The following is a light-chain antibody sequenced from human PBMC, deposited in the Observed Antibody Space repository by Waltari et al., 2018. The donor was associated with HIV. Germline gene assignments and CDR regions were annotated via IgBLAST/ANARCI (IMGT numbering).Light chain of an antibody. CDR1: QGVSGY. V-gene: IGKV3-11*01. Sequence: DILLTQSPVTLSLSPGEKATLSCRARQGVSGYSAWYQQRPGQAPRLLIYDASNRATGTPARFSGSGSGTDFTLTISSLESEDFAVDFCQQRTNWPPTVSFGGGTRVQIK. CDR2: DAS. CDR3: QQRTNWPPTVS. J-gene: IGKJ4*01.